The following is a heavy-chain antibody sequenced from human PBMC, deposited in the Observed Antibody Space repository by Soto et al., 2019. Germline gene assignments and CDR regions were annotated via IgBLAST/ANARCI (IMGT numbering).Heavy chain of an antibody. V-gene: IGHV4-28*03. CDR2: IYYTGTT. Sequence: SETLSLTCAVSGFSISSGRLWGWIRQPPGKGLEWLGYIYYTGTTYYSPSLKSRLTMSVDTSRNQFSLKLDSMTAEDTAVYYCAKDLKDFDWLSQSYYFDYWGQGTLVTVSS. J-gene: IGHJ4*02. D-gene: IGHD3-9*01. CDR3: AKDLKDFDWLSQSYYFDY. CDR1: GFSISSGRL.